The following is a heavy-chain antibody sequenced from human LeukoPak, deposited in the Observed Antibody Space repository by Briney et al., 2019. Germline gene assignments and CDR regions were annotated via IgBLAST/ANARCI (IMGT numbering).Heavy chain of an antibody. Sequence: SETLSLTCTVPGGSISSSSYYWGWIRQPPGKGLEWIANIYYSGSTYYNPSLKSRVTISVDTPKNQFSRKVSSVTAADTGVYYCARGAYGYDNGFDIWGQGTKVTVSS. CDR2: IYYSGST. V-gene: IGHV4-39*01. CDR1: GGSISSSSYY. CDR3: ARGAYGYDNGFDI. D-gene: IGHD5-18*01. J-gene: IGHJ3*02.